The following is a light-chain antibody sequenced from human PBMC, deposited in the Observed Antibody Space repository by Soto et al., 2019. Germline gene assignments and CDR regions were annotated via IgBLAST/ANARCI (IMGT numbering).Light chain of an antibody. CDR1: QSVLYSSNNKNY. CDR2: WAS. V-gene: IGKV4-1*01. J-gene: IGKJ2*01. Sequence: DIVMTQSPDSLAVSLGERATINCKSSQSVLYSSNNKNYLAWYQQKPGQPPKLLISWASIRESGVPDRFSGSGSGTDFTLAISSLQAEDVAVYYCQQYYTTPRTFGQGTKVDIK. CDR3: QQYYTTPRT.